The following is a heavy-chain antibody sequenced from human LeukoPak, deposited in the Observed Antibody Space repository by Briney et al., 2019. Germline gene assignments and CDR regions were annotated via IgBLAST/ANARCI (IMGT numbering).Heavy chain of an antibody. V-gene: IGHV4-39*07. CDR2: IYYSGST. CDR1: GGSISTTSYY. CDR3: ARGYSSSWYSNPHAFDI. J-gene: IGHJ3*02. Sequence: PSETLSLTCTVSGGSISTTSYYWGWIRQPPGKGLEWVGIIYYSGSTYYNPSLKSRITISVDTSKNQFSLKLSSVTAADTAVYYCARGYSSSWYSNPHAFDIWGQGTMVTVSS. D-gene: IGHD6-13*01.